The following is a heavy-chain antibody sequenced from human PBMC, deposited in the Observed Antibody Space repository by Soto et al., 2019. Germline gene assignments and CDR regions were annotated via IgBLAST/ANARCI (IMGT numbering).Heavy chain of an antibody. CDR2: IKQDGCST. Sequence: GGSLRLSCAASGFSLSTFWMSWIRQAPGKGLEWVANIKQDGCSTYYADSVKGRFTISRDNAKNTLYLQMNSLRAEDTDVYYCARHLAGSRDYWGQGTLVTVSS. D-gene: IGHD3-10*01. CDR1: GFSLSTFW. CDR3: ARHLAGSRDY. J-gene: IGHJ4*02. V-gene: IGHV3-7*01.